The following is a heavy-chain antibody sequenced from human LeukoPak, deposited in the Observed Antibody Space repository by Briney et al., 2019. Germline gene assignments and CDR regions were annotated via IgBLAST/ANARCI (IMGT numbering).Heavy chain of an antibody. D-gene: IGHD1-1*01. Sequence: ASVTVSCTASGYTFTDYYMHWVRQAPGQGLEWMGRINPNSGGTNYAQKFQGRVTMTRDTSISTAYMELSRLRSDGTAVFYCARVVGNWNAFDFWGQGTLVSVSS. V-gene: IGHV1-2*06. CDR3: ARVVGNWNAFDF. CDR2: INPNSGGT. CDR1: GYTFTDYY. J-gene: IGHJ4*02.